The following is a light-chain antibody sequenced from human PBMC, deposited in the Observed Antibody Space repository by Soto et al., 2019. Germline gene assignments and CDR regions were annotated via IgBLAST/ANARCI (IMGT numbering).Light chain of an antibody. CDR3: HQRSNWPST. CDR2: DAS. CDR1: RSVSNY. J-gene: IGKJ5*01. Sequence: EIVLTQSPATLSLSPGESATLSCRASRSVSNYLAWYQQKPGQAPRLLIYDASSRPTDIPGRFSGSGSGSDFTLTISRLDPEDFAPYYCHQRSNWPSTYGPGTRLEI. V-gene: IGKV3-11*01.